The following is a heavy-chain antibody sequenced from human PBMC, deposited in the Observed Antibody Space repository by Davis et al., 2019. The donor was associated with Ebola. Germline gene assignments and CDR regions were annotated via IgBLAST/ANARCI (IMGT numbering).Heavy chain of an antibody. Sequence: PSETLSLTCTVSGGSISSYYWSWIRQPPGKGLEWIGYIYYSGSTNYNPSLKSRVTISVDTSKNQFSLKLSSVTAADTAVYYCARVSANYYGPIDHWGQGTLVTVSS. J-gene: IGHJ4*02. V-gene: IGHV4-59*01. D-gene: IGHD3-22*01. CDR2: IYYSGST. CDR1: GGSISSYY. CDR3: ARVSANYYGPIDH.